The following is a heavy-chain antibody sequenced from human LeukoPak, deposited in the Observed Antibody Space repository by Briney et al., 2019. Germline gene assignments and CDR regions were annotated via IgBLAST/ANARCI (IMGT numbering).Heavy chain of an antibody. CDR3: AREAVLRYFDWFQRRVAFDI. J-gene: IGHJ3*02. D-gene: IGHD3-9*01. CDR2: IYYSGST. CDR1: GGSISSYY. Sequence: PSETLSLTCTVSGGSISSYYWSWIRQPPGKGLEWIGYIYYSGSTYYNPSLKSRVTISVDTSKNQFSLKLSSVTAADTAVYYCAREAVLRYFDWFQRRVAFDIWGQGTMVTVSS. V-gene: IGHV4-30-4*08.